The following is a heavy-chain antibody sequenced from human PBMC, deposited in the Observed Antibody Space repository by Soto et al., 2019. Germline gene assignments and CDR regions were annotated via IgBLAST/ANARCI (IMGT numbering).Heavy chain of an antibody. Sequence: EVQLLESGGGLVQPGGSLRLSCVASRFSFSSYEMSWVRQAAGKGLEWVSRVSLTGDRTNYAGSVKGRFTVSRDNFKNTLYLEMDSLRPEDTGLYYCAISTGGFGGLFVVPSDYWGQGTLVTVSS. CDR3: AISTGGFGGLFVVPSDY. V-gene: IGHV3-23*01. J-gene: IGHJ4*02. D-gene: IGHD3-16*02. CDR1: RFSFSSYE. CDR2: VSLTGDRT.